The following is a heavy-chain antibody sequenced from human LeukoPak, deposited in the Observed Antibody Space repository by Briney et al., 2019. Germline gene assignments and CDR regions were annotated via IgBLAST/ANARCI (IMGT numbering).Heavy chain of an antibody. J-gene: IGHJ5*02. V-gene: IGHV3-30-3*01. Sequence: GGSLRLSCAASGFTFSSYAMHWVRQAPGKGLEWVAVISYDESNKSYADSVKGRFTISRDNSKNTLYLQMNSLRAEDTAVYYCARAAIVVVPINRFDPWGQGTLVTVSS. CDR3: ARAAIVVVPINRFDP. D-gene: IGHD2-2*01. CDR2: ISYDESNK. CDR1: GFTFSSYA.